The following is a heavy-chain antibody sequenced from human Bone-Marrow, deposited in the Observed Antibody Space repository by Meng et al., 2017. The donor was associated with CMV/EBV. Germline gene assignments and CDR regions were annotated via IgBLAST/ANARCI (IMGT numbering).Heavy chain of an antibody. CDR1: GFTFSSYA. J-gene: IGHJ4*02. CDR3: AKVGDNYYDTGGFYDVADY. CDR2: ISGSGGST. D-gene: IGHD3-22*01. V-gene: IGHV3-23*01. Sequence: GESLKISCAASGFTFSSYAMSWVRQAPGKGLEWVSAISGSGGSTYYADSVKGRFTISRDNSKNTLYLQMNSLRAEDTAVYYCAKVGDNYYDTGGFYDVADYWGQGTLVTVYS.